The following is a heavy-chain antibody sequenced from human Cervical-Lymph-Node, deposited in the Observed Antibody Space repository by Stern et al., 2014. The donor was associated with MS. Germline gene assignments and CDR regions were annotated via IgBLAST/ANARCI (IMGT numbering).Heavy chain of an antibody. CDR2: VSYDGTQR. D-gene: IGHD3-10*01. J-gene: IGHJ4*02. CDR1: GFTFSPYA. CDR3: ARGGRGVGLEY. V-gene: IGHV3-30-3*01. Sequence: VQLVESGGGVVQPGRSLSLSCVVSGFTFSPYAMHWVRQDPGKGLEWVAFVSYDGTQRNSTDSVKARFTISRDNSKNTLYLHMNSLRDEDTAVYFCARGGRGVGLEYWGQGALVTVSS.